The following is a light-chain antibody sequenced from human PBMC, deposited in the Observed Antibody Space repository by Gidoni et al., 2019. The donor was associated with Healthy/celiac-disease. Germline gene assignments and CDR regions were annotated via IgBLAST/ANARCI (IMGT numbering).Light chain of an antibody. Sequence: DIQMTQSTSTLSASVGDRVTITCRASQSISSWLAWYQQKPGKAPKLLIYKASSLESGVPSRFSGSGSGTEVTLTISSLQPDDFATYYCQQYNSYSSYTFGQGTKLEIK. J-gene: IGKJ2*01. V-gene: IGKV1-5*03. CDR2: KAS. CDR3: QQYNSYSSYT. CDR1: QSISSW.